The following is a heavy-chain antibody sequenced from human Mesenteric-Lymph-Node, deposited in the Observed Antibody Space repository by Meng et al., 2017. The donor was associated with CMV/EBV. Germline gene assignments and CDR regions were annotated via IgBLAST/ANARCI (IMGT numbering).Heavy chain of an antibody. Sequence: LSCPPSGFSFIDSWMPWIRQTPGQGLVWVARIDSAGTGTTYADSVKGRFSVSRDNAKNTVYLQMNSLRVDDTAIYYCTTDYYSSSSHWGQGTLVTVSS. CDR1: GFSFIDSW. D-gene: IGHD6-6*01. V-gene: IGHV3-74*01. CDR2: IDSAGTGT. CDR3: TTDYYSSSSH. J-gene: IGHJ4*02.